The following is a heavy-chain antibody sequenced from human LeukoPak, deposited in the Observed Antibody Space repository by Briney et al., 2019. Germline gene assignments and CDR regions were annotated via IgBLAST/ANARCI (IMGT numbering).Heavy chain of an antibody. CDR1: GIDFNVYE. D-gene: IGHD5-12*01. CDR2: ISDNGLRT. V-gene: IGHV3-30*14. J-gene: IGHJ5*02. Sequence: PGGSLRLSCVASGIDFNVYEMHWVRQSPGKGLEWVALISDNGLRTNYAESLKGRFTVSRDNSMNTMNLQMNNLEVEDTAVYFCARERRGYGYGTLDLWGQGTLVSVSS. CDR3: ARERRGYGYGTLDL.